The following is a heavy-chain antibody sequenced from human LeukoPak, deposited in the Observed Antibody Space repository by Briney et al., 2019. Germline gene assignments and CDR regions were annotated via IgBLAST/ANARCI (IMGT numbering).Heavy chain of an antibody. J-gene: IGHJ4*02. Sequence: ASVKASCKASGYTFTSYDINWVRQATGQGLEWMGWMNPNSGSTGYAQKFQGRVTMTRNTSISTAYMELSSLRSEDTAVYYCARAAVVSGTYYDYVWGSYRKLIYDYWGQGTLVTVSS. V-gene: IGHV1-8*01. CDR2: MNPNSGST. CDR1: GYTFTSYD. CDR3: ARAAVVSGTYYDYVWGSYRKLIYDY. D-gene: IGHD3-16*02.